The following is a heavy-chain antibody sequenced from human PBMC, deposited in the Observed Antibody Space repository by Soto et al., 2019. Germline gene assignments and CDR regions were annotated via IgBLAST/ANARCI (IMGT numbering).Heavy chain of an antibody. Sequence: ASVKVSCKASGYTFTSYYMHWVRQAPGQGLERMGIINPSGGSTSYAQKFQGRVTMTRDTSTSTVYMELSSLRSEDTAVYYCARAVGAIFGVVIRVPYAFDIWGQGTMVTVSS. CDR3: ARAVGAIFGVVIRVPYAFDI. J-gene: IGHJ3*02. CDR2: INPSGGST. V-gene: IGHV1-46*03. D-gene: IGHD3-3*01. CDR1: GYTFTSYY.